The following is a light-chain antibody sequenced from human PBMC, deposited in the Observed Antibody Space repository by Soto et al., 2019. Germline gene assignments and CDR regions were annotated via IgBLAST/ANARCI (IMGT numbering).Light chain of an antibody. V-gene: IGKV3-15*01. Sequence: FVVKQSPCTLSVSTGERATLSCRASQSVSSNLAWYQQKPGQAPRLLIYGASTRATGIPARFSGSGSGTEFTLTISSLQSEDFAVYYCQQYNNWPPVTFGQGTKVDI. CDR3: QQYNNWPPVT. CDR2: GAS. CDR1: QSVSSN. J-gene: IGKJ1*01.